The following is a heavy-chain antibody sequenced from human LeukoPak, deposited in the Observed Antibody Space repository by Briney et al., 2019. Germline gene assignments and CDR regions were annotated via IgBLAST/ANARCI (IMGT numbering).Heavy chain of an antibody. Sequence: ETLSLTCTVSGGSISSYYWSWIRQPPGKGLEWIGYIYYSGSTNYNPSLKSRVTISVDTSKNQFSLKLSSVTAADTAVYYCASGVAAAGVDYWGQGTLVTVSS. CDR2: IYYSGST. J-gene: IGHJ4*02. V-gene: IGHV4-59*08. CDR1: GGSISSYY. CDR3: ASGVAAAGVDY. D-gene: IGHD6-13*01.